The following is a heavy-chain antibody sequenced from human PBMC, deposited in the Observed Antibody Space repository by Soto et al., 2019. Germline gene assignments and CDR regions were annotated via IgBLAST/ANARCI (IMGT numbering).Heavy chain of an antibody. Sequence: SETLSLTCSVSGGSISIGGFYLTWIGQHPGKGLEWIGFIHDSGGTYYNASLKSRVTISGDTSKNQFSLKLSSVTSEDTALYYSARGPRQLGGNDHYGMDVWVQGTTVTF. CDR3: ARGPRQLGGNDHYGMDV. J-gene: IGHJ6*02. CDR1: GGSISIGGFY. D-gene: IGHD1-1*01. CDR2: IHDSGGT. V-gene: IGHV4-31*03.